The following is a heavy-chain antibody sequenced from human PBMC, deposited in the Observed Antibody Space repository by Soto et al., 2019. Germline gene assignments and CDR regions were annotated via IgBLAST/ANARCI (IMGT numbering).Heavy chain of an antibody. CDR2: MYDTGSA. CDR3: ARYRHRSGWTYFDY. Sequence: SETLSLTCTVFGGSISGYYWSWVRQPAGKGLEWLGRMYDTGSANYNPSLKSRVTMSIATSKNQLSLKLTSVTAADTAVYYCARYRHRSGWTYFDYWGQGSLVTVSS. CDR1: GGSISGYY. D-gene: IGHD6-19*01. J-gene: IGHJ4*02. V-gene: IGHV4-4*07.